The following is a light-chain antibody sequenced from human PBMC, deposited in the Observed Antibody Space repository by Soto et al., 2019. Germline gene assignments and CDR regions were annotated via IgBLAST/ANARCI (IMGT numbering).Light chain of an antibody. V-gene: IGLV1-40*01. J-gene: IGLJ3*02. CDR3: QSYDSSLRGRV. CDR2: GNT. Sequence: QSVLTQPPSVSGAPGQRVTISCTGSSSNVGAGYDVHWYQQLRGTAPKLLIYGNTNRPSGVPDRFSGSKSGTSASLAITGLQAEDEADYYCQSYDSSLRGRVFGGGTQLTVL. CDR1: SSNVGAGYD.